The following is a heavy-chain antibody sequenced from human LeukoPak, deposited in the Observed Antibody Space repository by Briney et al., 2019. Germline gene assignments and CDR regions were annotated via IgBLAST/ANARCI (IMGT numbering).Heavy chain of an antibody. D-gene: IGHD1-26*01. Sequence: SETLSLTCTVSGGFISSYYWSWIRQPPGKGLEWIGRIYYSGSTNYNPSLKSRVTISVESSKNQFSLRLSSVTPADTAVYYCARDRVGALYWGQEPWSPSPQ. V-gene: IGHV4-59*01. CDR1: GGFISSYY. CDR3: ARDRVGALY. CDR2: IYYSGST. J-gene: IGHJ4*01.